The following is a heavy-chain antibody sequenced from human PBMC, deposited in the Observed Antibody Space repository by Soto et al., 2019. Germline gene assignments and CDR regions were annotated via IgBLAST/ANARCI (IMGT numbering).Heavy chain of an antibody. Sequence: GASVKVSCKASGYTFTSYAMHWVRQAPGQRLEWMGWINAGNGNTKYSQKFQGRVTITRDTSASTAYMELSSLRSEDTAVYYCAREWRIAAAHKGFDYWGQGTLVTVSS. CDR3: AREWRIAAAHKGFDY. V-gene: IGHV1-3*01. CDR1: GYTFTSYA. D-gene: IGHD6-13*01. J-gene: IGHJ4*02. CDR2: INAGNGNT.